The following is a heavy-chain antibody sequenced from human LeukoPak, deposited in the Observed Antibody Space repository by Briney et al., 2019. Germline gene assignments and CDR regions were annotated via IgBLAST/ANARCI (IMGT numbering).Heavy chain of an antibody. D-gene: IGHD1-26*01. CDR1: GFSFSTIY. CDR2: INVDGTAE. Sequence: GGSLRLSCAASGFSFSTIYMSWVRQTPGQGLEWVANINVDGTAEYYVDSVKGRFTTSRDNAKNSLYLQMNSLRAEDTAVYYCARDPYRFAFDIWGQGTVVLVSS. V-gene: IGHV3-7*03. J-gene: IGHJ3*02. CDR3: ARDPYRFAFDI.